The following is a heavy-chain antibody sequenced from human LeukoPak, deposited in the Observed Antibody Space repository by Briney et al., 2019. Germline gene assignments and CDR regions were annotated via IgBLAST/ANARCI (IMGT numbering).Heavy chain of an antibody. CDR3: ARGKTSQNIVTRKTYNWFDP. Sequence: GGSLRLSCAASGFTSSSYEMNWVRQAPGKGLEWVSYISSSGSTIYYADSVKGRFTISRDNAKNSLYLQMKSLRAEDTAVYYCARGKTSQNIVTRKTYNWFDPWGQGTLVTVSS. CDR1: GFTSSSYE. J-gene: IGHJ5*02. V-gene: IGHV3-48*03. D-gene: IGHD2/OR15-2a*01. CDR2: ISSSGSTI.